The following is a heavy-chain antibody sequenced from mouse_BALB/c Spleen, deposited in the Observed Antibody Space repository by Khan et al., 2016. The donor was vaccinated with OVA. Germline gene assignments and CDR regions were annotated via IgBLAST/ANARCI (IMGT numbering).Heavy chain of an antibody. CDR3: ARQIFPGYFDV. Sequence: QVQLQQSGPGLVAPSQSLSITCTISGFSLTSYGIHWVRQPPGKGLEWLVVIWSDGKTTYNSATKSRLNIIKDNSKSQVFLKMNSLQTDDTAMYYCARQIFPGYFDVWGAGTTVTVSS. CDR1: GFSLTSYG. V-gene: IGHV2-6-1*01. CDR2: IWSDGKT. J-gene: IGHJ1*01.